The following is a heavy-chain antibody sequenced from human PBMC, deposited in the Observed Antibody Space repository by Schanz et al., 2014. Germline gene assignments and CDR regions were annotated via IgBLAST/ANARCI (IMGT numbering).Heavy chain of an antibody. CDR2: IGGSDGNT. V-gene: IGHV1-18*01. CDR3: ARDRDQWDGNYLDY. CDR1: GYTFTRSG. J-gene: IGHJ4*02. Sequence: QVQLVQSGGEVKTPGASVKVSCKASGYTFTRSGISWVRQAPGQGLEWMGWIGGSDGNTNFAQKFQGRGTMTTDTSTSTVYMELRSLTSDDSAVYYCARDRDQWDGNYLDYWGQGTLXTVSS. D-gene: IGHD1-26*01.